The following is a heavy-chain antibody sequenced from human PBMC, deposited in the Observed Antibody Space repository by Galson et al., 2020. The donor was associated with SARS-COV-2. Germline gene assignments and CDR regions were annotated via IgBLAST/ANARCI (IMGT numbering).Heavy chain of an antibody. J-gene: IGHJ3*02. CDR2: IYYSGST. CDR3: ARLHRTNDAFDI. Sequence: SETLSLTCTASGGSISSSSYYWGWIRQPPGKGLEWIGSIYYSGSTYYNPSLKSRVTISVDTSKNQFSLKLSSVTAADTAVYYCARLHRTNDAFDIWGQGTMVTVSS. D-gene: IGHD2-8*01. V-gene: IGHV4-39*07. CDR1: GGSISSSSYY.